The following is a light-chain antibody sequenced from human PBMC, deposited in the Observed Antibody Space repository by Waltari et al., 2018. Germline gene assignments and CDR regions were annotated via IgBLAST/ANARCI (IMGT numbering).Light chain of an antibody. CDR1: DSAVVAYDF. CDR3: SSYTTSSAPGV. Sequence: QSALTQPASVSGSPGQSITISCSGTDSAVVAYDFVSWYQQPPGKAPHLIIYEVSNRPSGISNRFSASKSGNTASLTISGLQAEDEADYYCSSYTTSSAPGVFGTGTRVTVL. CDR2: EVS. V-gene: IGLV2-14*01. J-gene: IGLJ1*01.